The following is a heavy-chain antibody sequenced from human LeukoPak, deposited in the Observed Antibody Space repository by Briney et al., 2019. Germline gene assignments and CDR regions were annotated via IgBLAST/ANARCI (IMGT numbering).Heavy chain of an antibody. V-gene: IGHV1-8*01. CDR3: ARMIDGSGWTYYFDY. J-gene: IGHJ4*02. D-gene: IGHD6-19*01. CDR1: GYIISSYA. Sequence: ASVKVSCKASGYIISSYAMHWVRQAPGQGLEWMGWMNPNSGNTGYAQKFQGRVTMTRNTSISTAYMELSSLRSEDTAVYYCARMIDGSGWTYYFDYWGQGTLVTVSS. CDR2: MNPNSGNT.